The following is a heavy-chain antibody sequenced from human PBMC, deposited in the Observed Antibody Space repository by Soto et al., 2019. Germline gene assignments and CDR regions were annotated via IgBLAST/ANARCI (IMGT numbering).Heavy chain of an antibody. Sequence: PGGSLRLSCAASGFTFSIYSMNWVRQAPGKGLEWVSSISSSSSYLYYADSVKGRFTISRDNAKNSLYLQMNSLRAEDTAVYYCARVPTRRPYGMDVWGQGTTVTVSS. J-gene: IGHJ6*02. CDR2: ISSSSSYL. D-gene: IGHD2-15*01. CDR1: GFTFSIYS. V-gene: IGHV3-21*01. CDR3: ARVPTRRPYGMDV.